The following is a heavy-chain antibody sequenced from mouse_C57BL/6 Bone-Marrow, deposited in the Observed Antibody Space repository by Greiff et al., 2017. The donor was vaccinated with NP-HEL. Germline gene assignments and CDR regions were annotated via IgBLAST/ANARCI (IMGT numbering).Heavy chain of an antibody. J-gene: IGHJ4*01. Sequence: QVQLKESGAELAKPGASVKLSCKASGYTFTSYWMHWVKQRPGQGLEWIGYINPSSGYTKSNQKFKNKATLTADQSSSTAYMQLSSLTYEDSAVYYCARGSPDYWGQGTSVTVSS. CDR1: GYTFTSYW. CDR3: ARGSPDY. CDR2: INPSSGYT. V-gene: IGHV1-7*01.